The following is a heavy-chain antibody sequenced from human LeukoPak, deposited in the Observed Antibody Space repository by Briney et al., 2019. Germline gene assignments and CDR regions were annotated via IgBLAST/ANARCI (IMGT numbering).Heavy chain of an antibody. CDR3: AKPYYYDSSGYGIRYYFDY. CDR2: ISGSGGST. J-gene: IGHJ4*02. V-gene: IGHV3-23*01. D-gene: IGHD3-22*01. Sequence: PGGSLRLSCAASGFTFSSYAMSWVRQAPGKGLEWVSAISGSGGSTYYADSVKGRFTISRDNSKNTLYLQMNSLRAEDTAVYYCAKPYYYDSSGYGIRYYFDYWGQGTLVTVSS. CDR1: GFTFSSYA.